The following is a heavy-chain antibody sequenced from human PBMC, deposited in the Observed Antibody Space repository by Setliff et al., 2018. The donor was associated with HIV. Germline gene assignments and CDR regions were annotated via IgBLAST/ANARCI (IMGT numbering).Heavy chain of an antibody. CDR2: ISPDDSDT. CDR1: GYVFTNYW. Sequence: PGESLKISCKSSGYVFTNYWIGWVRQMPGKGLEWMGIISPDDSDTRYSPSFQGQVTISVDKSTSTAYLQWSSLKASDSAIYHCARHFGISYRSPFDPWGQGTLVTVSS. J-gene: IGHJ5*02. CDR3: ARHFGISYRSPFDP. V-gene: IGHV5-51*01. D-gene: IGHD3-3*01.